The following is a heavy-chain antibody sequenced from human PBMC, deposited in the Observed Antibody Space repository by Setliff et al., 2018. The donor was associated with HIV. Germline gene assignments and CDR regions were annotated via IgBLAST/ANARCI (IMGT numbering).Heavy chain of an antibody. D-gene: IGHD3-22*01. CDR2: IFDSENT. Sequence: SETLSLTCSVSNDSITYYYWNWIRQPPGKGLEWIGNIFDSENTNYNPSLKSRVTMSVDTSKNKFSLKLSSVTAADTAVYYCARQITSVTTEKLVVNDAFDIWGQGRMVTVSS. CDR3: ARQITSVTTEKLVVNDAFDI. V-gene: IGHV4-59*01. J-gene: IGHJ3*02. CDR1: NDSITYYY.